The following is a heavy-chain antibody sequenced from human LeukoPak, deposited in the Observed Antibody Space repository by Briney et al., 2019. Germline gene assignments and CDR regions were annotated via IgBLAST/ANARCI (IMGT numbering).Heavy chain of an antibody. CDR1: GFTFSSHD. V-gene: IGHV3-13*04. Sequence: PGGSLRLSCAASGFTFSSHDMHWVRQATGKGLEWVSAIGTAGDTYYPGSVKGRFTISRENAKNSLYLQMNSLRAGDTAVYYCARALVGDGASAYWGRGTLVTVS. CDR3: ARALVGDGASAY. J-gene: IGHJ4*02. CDR2: IGTAGDT. D-gene: IGHD4/OR15-4a*01.